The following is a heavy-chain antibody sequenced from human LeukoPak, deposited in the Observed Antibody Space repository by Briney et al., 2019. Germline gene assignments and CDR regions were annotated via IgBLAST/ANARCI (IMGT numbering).Heavy chain of an antibody. Sequence: GGSLRLSCAASGFIVSSNYMSWVRQAPGKGLEWVSIVYSGGNTYYADSVKGRFTISRDISKNTLHLQMNSLRAEDTAVYYCTVQPYSGSYLVDYWGQGTLVTVSS. D-gene: IGHD1-26*01. J-gene: IGHJ4*02. CDR1: GFIVSSNY. V-gene: IGHV3-53*01. CDR3: TVQPYSGSYLVDY. CDR2: VYSGGNT.